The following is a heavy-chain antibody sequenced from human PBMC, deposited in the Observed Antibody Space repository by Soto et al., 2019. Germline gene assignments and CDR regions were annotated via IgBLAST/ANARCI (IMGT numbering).Heavy chain of an antibody. CDR3: TVWGLGNDFGAA. V-gene: IGHV3-30-3*01. Sequence: GGSLRLSCAASGFTFSSYAMHWVRQAPGKGLEWVAVISYDGSNKYYADSVKGRFTISRDNSKNTLYLQMNSLRAEDTAVYYCTVWGLGNDFGAAWGQGILVTVSS. D-gene: IGHD3-16*01. J-gene: IGHJ4*02. CDR2: ISYDGSNK. CDR1: GFTFSSYA.